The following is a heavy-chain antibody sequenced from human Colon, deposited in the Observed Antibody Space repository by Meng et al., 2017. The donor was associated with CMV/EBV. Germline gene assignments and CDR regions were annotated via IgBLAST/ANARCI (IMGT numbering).Heavy chain of an antibody. CDR2: IKQDGSEK. Sequence: GSLRLSCTASGFTFSNSFMSWVRQAPGKGLEWVANIKQDGSEKFYVDSVKGRFTISRDNARKSLYLQMDSLRAEDTAVYYCARLIVGDNDYFDYWGQGTLVTVSS. D-gene: IGHD1-26*01. J-gene: IGHJ4*02. CDR1: GFTFSNSF. V-gene: IGHV3-7*01. CDR3: ARLIVGDNDYFDY.